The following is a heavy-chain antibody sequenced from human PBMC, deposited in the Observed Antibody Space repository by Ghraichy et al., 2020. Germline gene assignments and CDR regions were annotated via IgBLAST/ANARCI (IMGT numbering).Heavy chain of an antibody. D-gene: IGHD6-13*01. CDR1: GFTFSSYA. Sequence: GGSLRLSCSASGFTFSSYAMHWVRQAPGKGLEYVSAISSNGGSTYYADSVKGRFTISRDNSKNTLYLQMSSLRAEDTAVYYCVKGIAAAGTGYWGQGTLVTVSS. CDR2: ISSNGGST. CDR3: VKGIAAAGTGY. J-gene: IGHJ4*02. V-gene: IGHV3-64D*06.